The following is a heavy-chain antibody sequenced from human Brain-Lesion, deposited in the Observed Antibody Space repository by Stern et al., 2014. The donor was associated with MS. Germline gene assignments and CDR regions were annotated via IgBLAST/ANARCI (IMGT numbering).Heavy chain of an antibody. CDR3: VRRFGELSSHFDY. Sequence: EVQLVESGGGLVKPGGSLRLSCAASGFTLINYSMNWVRPAPGKGLEWVSSISSSSSYIKYADSVKGRFTISRDNAKNSLYLQMNSLRAEDTAVYYCVRRFGELSSHFDYWGQGTLVTVSS. CDR1: GFTLINYS. J-gene: IGHJ4*02. CDR2: ISSSSSYI. D-gene: IGHD3-10*01. V-gene: IGHV3-21*01.